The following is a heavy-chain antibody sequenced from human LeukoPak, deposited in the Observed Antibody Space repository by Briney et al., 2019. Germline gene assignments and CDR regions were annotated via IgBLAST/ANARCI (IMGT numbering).Heavy chain of an antibody. D-gene: IGHD3-22*01. Sequence: SVKVSCKASGGTFSSYAISWVRQAPGQGLEWMGGIFPIFGTANYAQKFQGRVTITADESTSTAYMELSSLRSEDTAVYYRARSYVGYYDSRSYYFDYWGQGTLVTVSS. CDR2: IFPIFGTA. CDR3: ARSYVGYYDSRSYYFDY. J-gene: IGHJ4*02. CDR1: GGTFSSYA. V-gene: IGHV1-69*01.